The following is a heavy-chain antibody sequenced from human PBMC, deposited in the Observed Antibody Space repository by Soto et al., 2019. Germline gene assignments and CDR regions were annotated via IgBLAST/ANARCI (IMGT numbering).Heavy chain of an antibody. CDR3: AKDAVSLDGVWLAHD. D-gene: IGHD5-12*01. J-gene: IGHJ4*02. CDR2: LYGSGGGI. Sequence: SLRLSCAASGFTFSSYAMIWIRQVPGKGLEWVSGLYGSGGGIHYADSVKGRFTISRDNSAYSVYLQMNDLRVEDSAVYYCAKDAVSLDGVWLAHDWGQGTVVTVSS. V-gene: IGHV3-23*01. CDR1: GFTFSSYA.